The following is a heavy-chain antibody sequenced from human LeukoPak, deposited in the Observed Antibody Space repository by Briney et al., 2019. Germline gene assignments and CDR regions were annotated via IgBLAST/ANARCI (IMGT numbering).Heavy chain of an antibody. J-gene: IGHJ4*02. V-gene: IGHV1-69*13. D-gene: IGHD2-15*01. CDR2: IIPIFGTA. Sequence: SVKVSCKASGGIFSSYAISWVRQAPGQGLEWMGGIIPIFGTANYAQKFQGRVTITADESTRTAYMELSSLRSEDTAVYYCARARASGRSGFDYWGQGTLVTVSS. CDR1: GGIFSSYA. CDR3: ARARASGRSGFDY.